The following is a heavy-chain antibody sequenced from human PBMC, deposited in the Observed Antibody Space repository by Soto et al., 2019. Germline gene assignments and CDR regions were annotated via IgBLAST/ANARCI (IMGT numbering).Heavy chain of an antibody. V-gene: IGHV5-10-1*01. Sequence: GESLKISCKGSGYSFTSYWISWVRQMPGKGLEWMGRIDPSDSYSNYSPSFQGHVTISADKSISTAYLQRSSLKASDTAMYYCARQGEMYYYMDVWGKGTTVTVSS. CDR1: GYSFTSYW. J-gene: IGHJ6*03. D-gene: IGHD2-21*01. CDR3: ARQGEMYYYMDV. CDR2: IDPSDSYS.